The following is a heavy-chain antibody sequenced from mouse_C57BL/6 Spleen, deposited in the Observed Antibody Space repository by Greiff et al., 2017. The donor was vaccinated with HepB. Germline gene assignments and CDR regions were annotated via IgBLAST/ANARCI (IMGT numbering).Heavy chain of an antibody. J-gene: IGHJ2*01. CDR3: ARRASYYFDD. V-gene: IGHV5-9*01. Sequence: DVLLVESGGGLVKPGGSLKLSCAASGFTFSSYTMSWVRQTPEKRLEWVATISGGGGNTYYPDSVKGRFTISRDNAKHTLYLQMSSLRSEDTALYYCARRASYYFDDWGQGTTLTVSS. CDR2: ISGGGGNT. D-gene: IGHD6-1*01. CDR1: GFTFSSYT.